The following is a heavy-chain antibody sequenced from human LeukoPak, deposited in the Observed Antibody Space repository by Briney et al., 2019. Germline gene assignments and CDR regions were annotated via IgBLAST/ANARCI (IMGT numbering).Heavy chain of an antibody. J-gene: IGHJ6*03. CDR2: INHSGST. D-gene: IGHD3-10*01. Sequence: PSETLSLTCAVYGGSFSGYYWSWIRQPPGKGLEWIGEINHSGSTNYNPSLKSRVTISVDTSKNQFSLKLSSATAADTAVYYCAREKLWFGEDNYYYYMDVWGKGTTVTISS. CDR1: GGSFSGYY. V-gene: IGHV4-34*01. CDR3: AREKLWFGEDNYYYYMDV.